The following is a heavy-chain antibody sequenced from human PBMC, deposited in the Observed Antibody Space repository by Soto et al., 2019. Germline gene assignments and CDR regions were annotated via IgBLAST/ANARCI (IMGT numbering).Heavy chain of an antibody. J-gene: IGHJ4*02. CDR2: ITGSGGGT. D-gene: IGHD6-13*01. Sequence: EVQLLESGGGLVQPGGSLRLSCAASGFTFSNYAMTWVRQAPGKGLEWVSVITGSGGGTYFVDSVKGRFTISRDNXXXXXXXXMXSLRAEDTAVYYCAKRPLTAAGFDYWGQGTLVTVSS. V-gene: IGHV3-23*01. CDR1: GFTFSNYA. CDR3: AKRPLTAAGFDY.